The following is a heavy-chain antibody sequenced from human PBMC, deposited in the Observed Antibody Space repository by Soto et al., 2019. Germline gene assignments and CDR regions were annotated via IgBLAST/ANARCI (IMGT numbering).Heavy chain of an antibody. CDR3: ATLGGYGDYEERTYYFDY. D-gene: IGHD4-17*01. Sequence: QVQLVQSGAEVKKPGSSVKVSCKASGGTFSSYAISWVRQAPGQGLEWMGGIIPIFGTANYAQKFQGRVTITAEESTSTAYMELSSLRSEDTAVYYCATLGGYGDYEERTYYFDYWGQGTLVTVSS. CDR2: IIPIFGTA. V-gene: IGHV1-69*12. CDR1: GGTFSSYA. J-gene: IGHJ4*02.